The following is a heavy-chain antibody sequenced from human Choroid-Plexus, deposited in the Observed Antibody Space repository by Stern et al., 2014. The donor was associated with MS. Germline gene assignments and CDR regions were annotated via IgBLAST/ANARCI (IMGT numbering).Heavy chain of an antibody. Sequence: VQLVESGGGVVQPGRPLRLSCVASGFTFGSCAMHWVRQAPGKGLEWLAGVSYDGSNKYYADSVKGRFTISRDNSQNTLYVQMSSLRPEDTAVYYCAKDRQYLTYFFDHWGQGSLVTVSS. CDR2: VSYDGSNK. J-gene: IGHJ5*02. CDR3: AKDRQYLTYFFDH. CDR1: GFTFGSCA. D-gene: IGHD2/OR15-2a*01. V-gene: IGHV3-30*18.